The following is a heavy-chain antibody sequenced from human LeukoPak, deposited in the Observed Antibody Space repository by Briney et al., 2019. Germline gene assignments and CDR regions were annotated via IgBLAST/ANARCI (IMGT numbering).Heavy chain of an antibody. CDR2: INHSGST. D-gene: IGHD5-12*01. J-gene: IGHJ3*02. CDR1: GGSFSGYY. V-gene: IGHV4-34*01. Sequence: PSETLSLTCAVYGGSFSGYYWSWIRQPPGKGLEWIGEINHSGSTNYNPSLKSRVTISVDTSKNQFSLKLSSVTAADTAVYYCARLGLVATNALDIWGQGTMVTVSS. CDR3: ARLGLVATNALDI.